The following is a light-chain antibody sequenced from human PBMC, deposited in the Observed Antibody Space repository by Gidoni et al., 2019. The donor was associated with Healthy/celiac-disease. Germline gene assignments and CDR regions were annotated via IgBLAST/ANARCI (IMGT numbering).Light chain of an antibody. J-gene: IGKJ1*01. CDR1: QSISSW. Sequence: DIQMTQYPSTLSASVGDRVTITCRASQSISSWLAWYQQKPGKAPKLLIYKASSLESGVPSWFRGSGSGTGFPLTISSLHPADFATYFCQQYNSYPWTFGQXTKVEIK. V-gene: IGKV1-5*03. CDR3: QQYNSYPWT. CDR2: KAS.